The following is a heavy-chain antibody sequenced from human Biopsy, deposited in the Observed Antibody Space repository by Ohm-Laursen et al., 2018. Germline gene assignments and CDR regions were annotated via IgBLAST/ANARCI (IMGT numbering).Heavy chain of an antibody. V-gene: IGHV1-69*06. Sequence: FSVKVSCKAPTGTFNSYGIIWVRQAPGQGLEWLGGNIPILGTGNYAQKFQDRVTVAADTSTSTATMELRSLRSDDTAVYYCATKLTGYFHHWGQGTLVIVSS. J-gene: IGHJ1*01. CDR2: NIPILGTG. D-gene: IGHD3-9*01. CDR3: ATKLTGYFHH. CDR1: TGTFNSYG.